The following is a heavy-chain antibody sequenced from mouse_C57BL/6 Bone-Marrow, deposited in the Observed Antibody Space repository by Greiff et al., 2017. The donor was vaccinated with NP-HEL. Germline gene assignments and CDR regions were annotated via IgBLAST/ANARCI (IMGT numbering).Heavy chain of an antibody. D-gene: IGHD1-1*01. V-gene: IGHV5-6*01. CDR2: ISSGGSYT. CDR3: ARPITTVAPFDY. Sequence: EVQVVESGGDLVKPGGSLKLSCAASGFTFSSYGMSWVRQTPDKRLEWVATISSGGSYTYYPDSVKGRFTISRDNAKNTLYLQMSSLKSEDTAMYYCARPITTVAPFDYWGQGTTLTVSS. CDR1: GFTFSSYG. J-gene: IGHJ2*01.